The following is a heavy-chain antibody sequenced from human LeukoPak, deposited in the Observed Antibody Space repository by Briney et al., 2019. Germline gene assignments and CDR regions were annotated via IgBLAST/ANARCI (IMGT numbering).Heavy chain of an antibody. Sequence: GESLKISFKRSGFPFSNYWIAWVGQMPGKGLEWMEIIYPGDSDDSDAAYSPSFQGQVTISADKSISTAYLQWRSLKASDTAMYYCARAVTGTSLIDYWGQGTLVTVSS. CDR2: IYPGDSDDSDA. CDR1: GFPFSNYW. D-gene: IGHD6-19*01. J-gene: IGHJ4*02. V-gene: IGHV5-51*01. CDR3: ARAVTGTSLIDY.